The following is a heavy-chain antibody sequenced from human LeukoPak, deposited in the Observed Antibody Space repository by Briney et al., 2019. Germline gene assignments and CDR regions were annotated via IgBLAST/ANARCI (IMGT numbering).Heavy chain of an antibody. CDR1: GDSISSYY. CDR3: ARGGVDYDSSGLIDY. Sequence: NPSETLSLTCTVSGDSISSYYWSWIRQPPGKGLEWIGYIYYSGSTNYNPSLKGRVTISVDTSKNQFSLKLNSVTAADTAVYYCARGGVDYDSSGLIDYWGQGTLVTVSS. V-gene: IGHV4-59*01. D-gene: IGHD3-22*01. J-gene: IGHJ4*02. CDR2: IYYSGST.